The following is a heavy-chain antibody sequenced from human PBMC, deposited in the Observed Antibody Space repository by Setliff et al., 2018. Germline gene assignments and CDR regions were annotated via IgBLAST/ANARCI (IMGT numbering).Heavy chain of an antibody. CDR2: INPNSGGT. J-gene: IGHJ4*02. V-gene: IGHV1-2*04. CDR3: ARGQAIRIRAAAGMWDR. Sequence: ASVKVSCKASGYTFTGYYMHWVRQAPGQGLEWMGWINPNSGGTNYAQKFQGWVTMTRDTSTSTVYLEMTSLGSEDTAVYYCARGQAIRIRAAAGMWDRWGQGTLVTVSS. D-gene: IGHD6-13*01. CDR1: GYTFTGYY.